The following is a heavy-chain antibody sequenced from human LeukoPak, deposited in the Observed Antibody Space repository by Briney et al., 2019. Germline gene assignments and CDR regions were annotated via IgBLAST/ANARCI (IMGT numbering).Heavy chain of an antibody. J-gene: IGHJ4*02. CDR2: IYTSGST. CDR3: ARAYCSVGSCYSDY. D-gene: IGHD2-15*01. CDR1: GGSISSYY. Sequence: SETLSLTCTVSGGSISSYYWSWIRQPAGKGLEWIGRIYTSGSTNYNPSLKSRVTMSVDTSKNQFSLKLSPVTAADTAVYYCARAYCSVGSCYSDYWGQGTLVTVSS. V-gene: IGHV4-4*07.